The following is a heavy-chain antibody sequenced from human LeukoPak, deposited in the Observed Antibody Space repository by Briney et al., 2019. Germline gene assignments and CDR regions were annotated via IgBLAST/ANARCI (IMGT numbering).Heavy chain of an antibody. V-gene: IGHV1-18*01. CDR2: ISTYNGNT. CDR1: GYTFTTYG. J-gene: IGHJ4*02. CDR3: ARGDSGYAFAPFDS. Sequence: ASVKVSCKASGYTFTTYGITWVRQAPGQGLEWMGWISTYNGNTNYAQKLLGRVTMTTDTSTSTAYMELRSLRSDDTAVYYCARGDSGYAFAPFDSWGQGTLVTVSS. D-gene: IGHD5-12*01.